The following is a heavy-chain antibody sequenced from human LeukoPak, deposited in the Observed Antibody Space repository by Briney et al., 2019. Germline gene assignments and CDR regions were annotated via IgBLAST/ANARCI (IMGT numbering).Heavy chain of an antibody. CDR3: AKAGYGSGWYGDDAFDI. Sequence: PGRSLKLSCAASGFTFDDYAMHWVRQAPGKGLEWVSGISWNSGSIGYADSVKGRFTISRDNAKNSLYLQMNSLRAEDMALYYCAKAGYGSGWYGDDAFDIWGQGTMVTVSS. CDR1: GFTFDDYA. D-gene: IGHD6-19*01. V-gene: IGHV3-9*03. J-gene: IGHJ3*02. CDR2: ISWNSGSI.